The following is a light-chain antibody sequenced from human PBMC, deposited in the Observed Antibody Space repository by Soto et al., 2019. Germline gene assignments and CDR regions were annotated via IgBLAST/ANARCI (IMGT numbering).Light chain of an antibody. CDR2: AAS. Sequence: EIQMTQSPSSLSASVGDRVTITCRAGQYIGRYLNWYQQKPGKAPKLLIYAASSLHSGVPSRFSGSGSGTDFTLTISSLQPEDVAAYCCQQVYRAPLTFGGGTKVDIK. V-gene: IGKV1-39*01. J-gene: IGKJ4*02. CDR3: QQVYRAPLT. CDR1: QYIGRY.